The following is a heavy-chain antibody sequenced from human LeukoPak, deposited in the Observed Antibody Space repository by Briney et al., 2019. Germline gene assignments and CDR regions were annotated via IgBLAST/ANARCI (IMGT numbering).Heavy chain of an antibody. V-gene: IGHV3-9*01. CDR1: GFTFDDYA. CDR2: ISWNSGSI. CDR3: XXXXXXXXXGTSGSFDY. D-gene: IGHD6-13*01. J-gene: IGHJ4*02. Sequence: GGSLRLSCAASGFTFDDYAMHWVRQAPGKGLEWVSGISWNSGSIGYADSVKGRFTISRDNAKNSLYLQMNSLRAEDTALYYXXXXXXXXXXGTSGSFDYWGQGTLVTVSS.